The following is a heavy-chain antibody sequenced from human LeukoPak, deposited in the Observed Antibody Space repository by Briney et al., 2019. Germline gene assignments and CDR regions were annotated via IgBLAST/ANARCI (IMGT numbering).Heavy chain of an antibody. Sequence: SETLSLTCTVSGGSISSISNYWGWIRQPPGEGLEYIGSVSYSGSTYYNPSLKSRVTMSADTSKNQFSLKLSSVTAADTAVYYCARLTPYSGSPLDDYWGQGTLVTVSS. D-gene: IGHD1-26*01. CDR2: VSYSGST. CDR3: ARLTPYSGSPLDDY. V-gene: IGHV4-39*01. J-gene: IGHJ4*02. CDR1: GGSISSISNY.